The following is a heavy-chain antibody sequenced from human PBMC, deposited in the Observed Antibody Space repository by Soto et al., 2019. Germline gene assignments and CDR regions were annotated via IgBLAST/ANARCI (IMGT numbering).Heavy chain of an antibody. D-gene: IGHD1-26*01. CDR3: ARGGGSYSRGFDY. CDR2: INHSGST. V-gene: IGHV4-34*01. Sequence: SETLSLACAVYGGSFSGYYWSSIRQPPGKGLEWIGEINHSGSTNYNPSLKSRVTISVDTSKNQFSLKLSSVTAADTAVYYCARGGGSYSRGFDYWGQGTLVTVSS. J-gene: IGHJ4*02. CDR1: GGSFSGYY.